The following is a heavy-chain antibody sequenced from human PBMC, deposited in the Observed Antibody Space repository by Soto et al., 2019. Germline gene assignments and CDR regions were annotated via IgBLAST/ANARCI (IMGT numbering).Heavy chain of an antibody. CDR1: GGSFSGYY. Sequence: AETLSLTCAVYGGSFSGYYRSWIRQPPGKGLEWMGEINHSGSTNYNPSLKSRVTISVDTSKNQFSLKLSSVTGADTAVYYWARLRSTEVRRGYFDLWGRGTLVTVSS. V-gene: IGHV4-34*01. J-gene: IGHJ2*01. D-gene: IGHD4-17*01. CDR2: INHSGST. CDR3: ARLRSTEVRRGYFDL.